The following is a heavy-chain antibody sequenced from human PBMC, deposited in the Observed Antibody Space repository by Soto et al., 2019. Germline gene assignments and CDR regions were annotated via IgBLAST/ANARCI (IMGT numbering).Heavy chain of an antibody. J-gene: IGHJ4*02. CDR1: GGSISSYY. CDR2: IYYSGST. Sequence: ASETLSLTCTVSGGSISSYYWSWIRQPPGKGLEWIGYIYYSGSTDYDPSLKSRVTISVDTSKNQFSLKLSSVTAADTAVYYCGRRWGTYFDFWGQGTLVTVSS. V-gene: IGHV4-59*01. CDR3: GRRWGTYFDF. D-gene: IGHD7-27*01.